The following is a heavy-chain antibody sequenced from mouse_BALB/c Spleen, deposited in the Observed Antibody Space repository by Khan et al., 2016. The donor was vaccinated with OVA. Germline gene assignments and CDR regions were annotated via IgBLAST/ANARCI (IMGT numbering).Heavy chain of an antibody. CDR2: IDPFNGGS. V-gene: IGHV1-31*01. D-gene: IGHD1-1*01. CDR1: GYSFTSYY. CDR3: ARHGSTSWFAY. Sequence: VQLQQSGPELMKPGASVKISCKASGYSFTSYYIHWVKQSHGKTLEWIGFIDPFNGGSTYNQKFKVKATLTVDKSSSTAYMLLSSLTSEDSAVYYCARHGSTSWFAYWGQGTLVTVSA. J-gene: IGHJ3*01.